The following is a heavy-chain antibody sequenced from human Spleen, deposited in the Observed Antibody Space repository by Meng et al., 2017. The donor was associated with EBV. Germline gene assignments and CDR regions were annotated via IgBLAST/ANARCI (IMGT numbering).Heavy chain of an antibody. D-gene: IGHD2-15*01. CDR3: ARAGYHRPASEY. Sequence: VQEQEPGPGSGKPSGTLVLTCAVSGASISSSNWWSWVRQPPGKGLEWIGEIYHSGITNYNPSLKSRVTISVDMSKDQFSLRLSSVTAADTAVYYCARAGYHRPASEYWGQGTLVTVSS. J-gene: IGHJ4*02. CDR2: IYHSGIT. V-gene: IGHV4-4*02. CDR1: GASISSSNW.